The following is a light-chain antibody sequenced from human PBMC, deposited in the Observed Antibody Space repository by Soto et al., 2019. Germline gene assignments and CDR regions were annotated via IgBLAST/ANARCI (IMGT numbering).Light chain of an antibody. Sequence: EVVMTQSPATLSVSPGERATLSCRATQSISSNLAWYQQKPGQAPRLLIYGASTRATGVPARFSGSGSGTEFSLTISSLQSEDLAIYYCQQYNHWPRTFGQGTKVEI. CDR1: QSISSN. CDR3: QQYNHWPRT. CDR2: GAS. J-gene: IGKJ1*01. V-gene: IGKV3-15*01.